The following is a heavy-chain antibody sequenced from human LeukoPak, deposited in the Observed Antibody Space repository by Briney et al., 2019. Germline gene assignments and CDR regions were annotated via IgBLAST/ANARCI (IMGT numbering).Heavy chain of an antibody. D-gene: IGHD2-2*01. V-gene: IGHV1-46*01. CDR1: GYTFTSYY. CDR3: AREVVPAARRRNWFDP. J-gene: IGHJ5*02. CDR2: INPSGGST. Sequence: ASVKVSCKASGYTFTSYYMHWVRQAPGHGLEWIGIINPSGGSTSYAQKFQGRVTITTDESTSTAYMELSSLRSEDTAVYYCAREVVPAARRRNWFDPWGQGTLVTVSS.